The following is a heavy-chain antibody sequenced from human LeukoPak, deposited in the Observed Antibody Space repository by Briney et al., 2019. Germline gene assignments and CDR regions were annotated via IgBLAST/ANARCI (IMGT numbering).Heavy chain of an antibody. CDR2: IKSKTDGGTT. V-gene: IGHV3-15*01. CDR3: TMSIAVAGDNYFDY. Sequence: GGSLRLSCEASGFSFTNTWMSWVRQAPGKGLEWVGRIKSKTDGGTTDYAAPVKGRFTISRDDSKSTLYLQMNSLKTEDTAVYYCTMSIAVAGDNYFDYWGQGTLVTVSS. J-gene: IGHJ4*02. D-gene: IGHD6-19*01. CDR1: GFSFTNTW.